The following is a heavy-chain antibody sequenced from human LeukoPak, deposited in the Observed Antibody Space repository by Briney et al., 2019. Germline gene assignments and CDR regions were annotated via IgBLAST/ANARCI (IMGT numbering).Heavy chain of an antibody. CDR3: AHPAKDNWNYVGTNWFDP. J-gene: IGHJ5*02. V-gene: IGHV3-30*02. Sequence: PGGSLRLSCAASGFTFSSYGMHWVRQAPGKGLEWVAFIRYDGSNKYYADPVKGRFTISRDNSKNTVYVQMNSLRAEDTAVYYCAHPAKDNWNYVGTNWFDPWGQGTLVTVSS. CDR1: GFTFSSYG. D-gene: IGHD1-7*01. CDR2: IRYDGSNK.